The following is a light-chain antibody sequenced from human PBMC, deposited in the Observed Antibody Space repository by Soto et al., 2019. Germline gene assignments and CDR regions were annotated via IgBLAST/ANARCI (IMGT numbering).Light chain of an antibody. CDR3: CSYAGSYIFYV. CDR1: SSDVGTYNY. CDR2: DVS. J-gene: IGLJ1*01. Sequence: QSALTQPRSVSGSPGQSVTISCTGTSSDVGTYNYVSWYQQHPGKAPKVMIYDVSKRPSGVPDRFSGSKSGNTASLTISGLQVEDDADYYCCSYAGSYIFYVFGTGTKLTVL. V-gene: IGLV2-11*01.